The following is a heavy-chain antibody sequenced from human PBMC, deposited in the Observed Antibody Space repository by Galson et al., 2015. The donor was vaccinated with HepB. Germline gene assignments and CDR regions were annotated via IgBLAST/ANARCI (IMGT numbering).Heavy chain of an antibody. CDR3: ARDRNWGSTNWHLDL. Sequence: SLRLSCAASGFTFRNYGMHWVRQAPGKGLEWVGVIWYDGSKKQYGDSVKGRFTFSRDNSKNMVYLQMNSLRAEDTAVYYCARDRNWGSTNWHLDLWGRGTLVTVSS. CDR1: GFTFRNYG. D-gene: IGHD7-27*01. J-gene: IGHJ2*01. V-gene: IGHV3-33*01. CDR2: IWYDGSKK.